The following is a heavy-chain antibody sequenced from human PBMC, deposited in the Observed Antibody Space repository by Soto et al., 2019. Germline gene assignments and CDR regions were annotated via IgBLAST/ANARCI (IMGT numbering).Heavy chain of an antibody. J-gene: IGHJ6*03. CDR3: ARQGSDYYGSGSYSFYYYYYMDV. Sequence: ETLSLTCTVSGGSISSYYWSWIRQPPGKGLEWIGYIYYSGSTNYNPSLKRRVTISVDTSKNQFSLKLSPVTAADTAVYYCARQGSDYYGSGSYSFYYYYYMDVWGKGTTVTVS. CDR2: IYYSGST. D-gene: IGHD3-10*01. CDR1: GGSISSYY. V-gene: IGHV4-59*08.